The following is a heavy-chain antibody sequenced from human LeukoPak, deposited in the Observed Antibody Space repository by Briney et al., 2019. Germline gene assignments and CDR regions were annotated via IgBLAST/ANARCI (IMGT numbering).Heavy chain of an antibody. D-gene: IGHD3-22*01. Sequence: GGCLRLSCAASGFTFSSYEMNWVRQAPGKGLEWVSAISGSGGSTYYADSVKGRFTISRDNSENTLYLQMSSLRAEDTAVYYCAREYYYDDSGYSYFDYWGQGTLVTVSS. CDR3: AREYYYDDSGYSYFDY. J-gene: IGHJ4*02. V-gene: IGHV3-23*01. CDR1: GFTFSSYE. CDR2: ISGSGGST.